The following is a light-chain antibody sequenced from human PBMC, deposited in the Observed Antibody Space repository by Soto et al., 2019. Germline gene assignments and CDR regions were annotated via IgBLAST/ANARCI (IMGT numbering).Light chain of an antibody. CDR1: QSISSY. CDR2: AAS. V-gene: IGKV1-39*01. Sequence: DIQMTQSPSSLSASVGDRVTITCRASQSISSYLNWYQQKPGKAPKLLFYAASSLQSGVPSRFSGSGSGTEFTLTISSLQPDDFATYYCQQYNSYSLTFGGGTKVDIK. J-gene: IGKJ4*01. CDR3: QQYNSYSLT.